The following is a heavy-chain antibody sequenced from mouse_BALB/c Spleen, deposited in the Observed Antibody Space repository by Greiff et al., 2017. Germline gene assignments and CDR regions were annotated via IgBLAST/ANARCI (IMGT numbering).Heavy chain of an antibody. CDR3: ARGDGYYGGAY. CDR1: GYSITSGYS. D-gene: IGHD2-3*01. V-gene: IGHV3-1*02. J-gene: IGHJ3*01. Sequence: EVQLVESGPDLVKPSQSLSLTCTVTGYSITSGYSWHWIRQFPGNKLEWMGYIHYSGSTNYNPSLKSRISITRDTSKNQFFLQLNSVTTEDTATYYCARGDGYYGGAYWGQGTLVTVSA. CDR2: IHYSGST.